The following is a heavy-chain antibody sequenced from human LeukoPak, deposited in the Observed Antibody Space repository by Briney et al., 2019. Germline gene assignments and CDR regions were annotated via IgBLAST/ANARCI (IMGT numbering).Heavy chain of an antibody. D-gene: IGHD5-18*01. CDR2: LFYSGST. CDR3: ARASGYSYGYDY. V-gene: IGHV4-59*01. Sequence: SETLSLTCTVSGGSISSYYWSCIRQPPGKGLEWVGYLFYSGSTNYNPSLKSRVTITADTSKNQFSLKLTAVNTADTAVHYCARASGYSYGYDYWGLGTLVTVSS. J-gene: IGHJ4*02. CDR1: GGSISSYY.